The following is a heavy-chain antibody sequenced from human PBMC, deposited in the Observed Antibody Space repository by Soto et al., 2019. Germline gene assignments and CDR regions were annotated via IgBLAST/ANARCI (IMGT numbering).Heavy chain of an antibody. V-gene: IGHV3-23*01. CDR3: ARENWGKAFDI. CDR2: ISGSGGNT. D-gene: IGHD7-27*01. J-gene: IGHJ3*02. Sequence: EVQLLESGGGLVQPGGSLRLSCAAPGFTFSSYGRSWVRQAPGKGLECVSIISGSGGNTHYADSVKGRFTISRDNSKNTLYLQMNSLRAEDTAVYYCARENWGKAFDIWGQGTMVTVSS. CDR1: GFTFSSYG.